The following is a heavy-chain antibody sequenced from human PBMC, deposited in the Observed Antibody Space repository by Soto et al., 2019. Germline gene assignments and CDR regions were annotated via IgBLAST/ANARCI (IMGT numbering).Heavy chain of an antibody. CDR1: GFTFSSYS. V-gene: IGHV3-21*01. CDR3: ARAGRDGYNWDY. D-gene: IGHD5-12*01. Sequence: EVQLVESGGSLVKPGGSLRLSCATSGFTFSSYSMNWVRQAPGKGLEWVSSISSSTGYIYYADSVKGRFTISRDNAKNSLYLQMNSLRAEDTAVYYCARAGRDGYNWDYWGQGTLVTVSS. CDR2: ISSSTGYI. J-gene: IGHJ4*02.